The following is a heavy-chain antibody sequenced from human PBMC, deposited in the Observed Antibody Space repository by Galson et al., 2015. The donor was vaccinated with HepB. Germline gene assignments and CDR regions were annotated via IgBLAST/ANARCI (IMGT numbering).Heavy chain of an antibody. J-gene: IGHJ2*01. D-gene: IGHD4-23*01. CDR3: SRVLTHWYCDL. V-gene: IGHV3-7*01. CDR1: GFSFGTSW. Sequence: SLRLSCAASGFSFGTSWMTWFRRAPGKGLEWVANIAPDGSEMFYVHSVKGRFPISRDNARNSLYLQMHSLRADDTAEYYCSRVLTHWYCDLWGRGTLVTVSP. CDR2: IAPDGSEM.